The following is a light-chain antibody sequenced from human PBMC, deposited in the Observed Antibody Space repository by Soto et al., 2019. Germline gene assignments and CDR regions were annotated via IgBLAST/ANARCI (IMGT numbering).Light chain of an antibody. J-gene: IGKJ4*01. CDR3: QKYNSAPLT. Sequence: DIQMTQSPSTLSASAGDRVTITCRASQSISTWLAWYQQKPGKAPKLLIYGASSLASGVPSRFSGSGSGTEFTLTISSLQPEDVAAYYCQKYNSAPLTFGGGTKVDIK. CDR2: GAS. V-gene: IGKV1-5*01. CDR1: QSISTW.